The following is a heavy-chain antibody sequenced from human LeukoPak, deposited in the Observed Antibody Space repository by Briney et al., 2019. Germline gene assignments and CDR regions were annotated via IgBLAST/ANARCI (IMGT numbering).Heavy chain of an antibody. CDR2: ISYDGSNK. Sequence: GGSLRLSCAASGFTFSNYGMHRVRQAPGKGLEWVAIISYDGSNKYYADSVKGRFTISRDNSKNTLYLQMNSLRAEDTAVYYCAKAYLQQTRQPWGQGTLVTVSS. J-gene: IGHJ4*02. CDR1: GFTFSNYG. CDR3: AKAYLQQTRQP. V-gene: IGHV3-30*18. D-gene: IGHD6-13*01.